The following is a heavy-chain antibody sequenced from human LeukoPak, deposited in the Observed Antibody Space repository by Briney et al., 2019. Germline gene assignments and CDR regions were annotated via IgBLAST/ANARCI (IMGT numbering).Heavy chain of an antibody. Sequence: GESLKISCKGSGYSFTSYWIGWVRQMPGKGLEWMGIIYPGDSDTRYSPSLQGQVTISADKSISTAYLQWSSLKASDTAMYYCARHGYYDILTGHLYGMDVWGQGTTVTVSS. V-gene: IGHV5-51*01. J-gene: IGHJ6*02. CDR1: GYSFTSYW. CDR2: IYPGDSDT. CDR3: ARHGYYDILTGHLYGMDV. D-gene: IGHD3-9*01.